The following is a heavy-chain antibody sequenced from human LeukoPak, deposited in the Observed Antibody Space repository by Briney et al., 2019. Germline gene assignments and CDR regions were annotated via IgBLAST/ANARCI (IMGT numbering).Heavy chain of an antibody. D-gene: IGHD2-2*03. Sequence: SETLSLTCAVSGGSISSYYWSWIRQPPGKGLEWIGYIYYSGSTNYNPSLKSRVTISVDTSKNQFSLKLSSVTAADTAVYYCARDGLGFDYWGQGTLVTDSS. CDR3: ARDGLGFDY. CDR2: IYYSGST. V-gene: IGHV4-59*01. CDR1: GGSISSYY. J-gene: IGHJ4*02.